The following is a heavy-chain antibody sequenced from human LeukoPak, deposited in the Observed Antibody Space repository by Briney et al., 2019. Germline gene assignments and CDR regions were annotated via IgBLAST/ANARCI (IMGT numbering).Heavy chain of an antibody. Sequence: GASVKASCKASGYTFTSYGISWVRQAPGQGLEWMGWISAYNGNTNYAQKLQGRVTMTTDTSTSTAYMELRSLRSDDTAVYYCARGVDYDYVWGSYHLDYWGQGTLVTVSS. CDR1: GYTFTSYG. CDR2: ISAYNGNT. J-gene: IGHJ4*02. CDR3: ARGVDYDYVWGSYHLDY. V-gene: IGHV1-18*04. D-gene: IGHD3-16*02.